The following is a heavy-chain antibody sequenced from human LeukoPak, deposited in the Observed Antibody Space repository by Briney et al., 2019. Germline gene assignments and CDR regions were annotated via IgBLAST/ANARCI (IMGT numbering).Heavy chain of an antibody. CDR3: ASLYRYSYGPQKYNWFDP. V-gene: IGHV3-7*01. CDR2: INQDGSET. D-gene: IGHD5-18*01. CDR1: GFTFSSYW. J-gene: IGHJ5*02. Sequence: GGSLRLSCAASGFTFSSYWMSWVRQAPGKGLEWVANINQDGSETYYVDSVRGRFTISRDNAKNSLYLQMNSLRAEDTAVYYCASLYRYSYGPQKYNWFDPWGQGTLVTVSS.